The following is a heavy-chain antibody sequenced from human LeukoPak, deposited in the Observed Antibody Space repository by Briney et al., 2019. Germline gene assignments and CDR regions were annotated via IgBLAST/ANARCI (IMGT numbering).Heavy chain of an antibody. J-gene: IGHJ4*02. D-gene: IGHD1-26*01. V-gene: IGHV3-30*18. CDR2: ISYDGSNK. CDR1: GFTFSSYG. CDR3: AKEALSIVGATTLDY. Sequence: GGSLRLSCAASGFTFSSYGMHWVRQAPVKGLEWVAVISYDGSNKYYADAVKGRFTISRDNSKNTLYLQMNSLRAEDTAVYYCAKEALSIVGATTLDYWGQGTLVTVSS.